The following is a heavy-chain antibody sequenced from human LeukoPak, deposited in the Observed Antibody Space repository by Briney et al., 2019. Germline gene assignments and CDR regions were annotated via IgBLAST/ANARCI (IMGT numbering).Heavy chain of an antibody. D-gene: IGHD3-10*01. Sequence: ASVKVSCKASGGTFSSYAISWVRQAPGQGLEWMGGIIPIFGTANYAQKFQGRVTITADKSTSTAYMELSSLRSEDTAVYYCARGFRSAMVRGVRYYYMDVWGKGTTVTISS. CDR1: GGTFSSYA. V-gene: IGHV1-69*06. CDR2: IIPIFGTA. CDR3: ARGFRSAMVRGVRYYYMDV. J-gene: IGHJ6*03.